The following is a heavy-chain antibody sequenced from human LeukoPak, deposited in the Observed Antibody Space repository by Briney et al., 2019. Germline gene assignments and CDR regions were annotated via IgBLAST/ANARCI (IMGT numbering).Heavy chain of an antibody. CDR2: INPNSGGT. Sequence: ASVKVSCKASGYTFTGYYMHWVRQAPGQGLEWMGWINPNSGGTNYAQKLQGRVTMTTDTSTSTAYMELRSLRSDDTAVYYCARADDYGSNWFDPWGQGTLVTVSS. CDR1: GYTFTGYY. D-gene: IGHD4-17*01. CDR3: ARADDYGSNWFDP. V-gene: IGHV1-2*02. J-gene: IGHJ5*02.